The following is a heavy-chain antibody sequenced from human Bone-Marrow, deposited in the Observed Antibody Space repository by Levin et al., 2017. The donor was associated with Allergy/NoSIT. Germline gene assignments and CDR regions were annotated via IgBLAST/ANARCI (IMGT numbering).Heavy chain of an antibody. CDR1: GGSISSGDYY. D-gene: IGHD4-17*01. CDR2: IYSGGNT. V-gene: IGHV4-31*03. CDR3: ASDLYGDYPTD. Sequence: SETLSLTCTVSGGSISSGDYYRYWIRQHPGKGLEYIGYIYSGGNTYYNPSLESRVTISVDTSQNQFSLKLSSVTAADTAVYYCASDLYGDYPTDWGQGTLVTVSS. J-gene: IGHJ4*02.